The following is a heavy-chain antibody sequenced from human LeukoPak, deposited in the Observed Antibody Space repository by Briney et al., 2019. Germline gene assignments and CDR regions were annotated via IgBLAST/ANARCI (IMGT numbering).Heavy chain of an antibody. CDR3: AKDRDYGPADY. CDR2: LSGSGSST. CDR1: GFIFNKHA. V-gene: IGHV3-23*01. Sequence: PGGSLRLSCVASGFIFNKHAMSWVRQAPGKGLEWVSGLSGSGSSTDYADSVKGRFTVSRDNSKNTLFLQMNSLRAEDTAIYYCAKDRDYGPADYWGQGPLVTVSS. D-gene: IGHD4/OR15-4a*01. J-gene: IGHJ4*02.